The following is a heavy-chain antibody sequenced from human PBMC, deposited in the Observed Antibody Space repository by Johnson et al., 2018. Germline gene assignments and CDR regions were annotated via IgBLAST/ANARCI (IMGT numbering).Heavy chain of an antibody. V-gene: IGHV3-30*18. CDR2: ISYAGSNK. D-gene: IGHD6-6*01. CDR1: GFTFSSYG. Sequence: QVQLVESGGGVVQPGRSLRLSCAASGFTFSSYGMPWVRQAPGKGLEWVAVISYAGSNKYYADSVKGRFTISSENSKKTLYLQMNSLRAEDTAVYYCAKDSIPASSSASAEDQHWGQGTLVTVSS. J-gene: IGHJ1*01. CDR3: AKDSIPASSSASAEDQH.